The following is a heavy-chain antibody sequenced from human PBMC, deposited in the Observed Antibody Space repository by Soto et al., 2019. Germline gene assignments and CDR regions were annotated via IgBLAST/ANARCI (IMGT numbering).Heavy chain of an antibody. D-gene: IGHD2-2*01. CDR1: GGFISSGDYY. V-gene: IGHV4-31*03. Sequence: QVQLQEAGPGLVKPSQTLSLTCTGSGGFISSGDYYWNWIRQLPGKGLEWIGYFEHSGSSFYNPSLKGRVALALDTSKNQFSLKLNSVTAADTAVYYCAREVVPATVDFYYYYIDFWGKGTTVTVSS. CDR3: AREVVPATVDFYYYYIDF. CDR2: FEHSGSS. J-gene: IGHJ6*03.